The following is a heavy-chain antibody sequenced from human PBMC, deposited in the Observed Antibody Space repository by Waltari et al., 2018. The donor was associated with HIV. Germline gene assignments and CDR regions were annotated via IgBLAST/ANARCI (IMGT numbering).Heavy chain of an antibody. Sequence: QVQLVESGGGVVQPGRSLRLSCAASGFTFSSYGMHWVRQAPGKGMEWFAVVWDDGKNKYDADSVKGRFTVSRDNSKNTLFLQMNSLRVDDTAVYYCARTPYDTSGYCFDYWGQGTLVTVSS. CDR1: GFTFSSYG. V-gene: IGHV3-33*01. CDR3: ARTPYDTSGYCFDY. D-gene: IGHD3-22*01. CDR2: VWDDGKNK. J-gene: IGHJ4*02.